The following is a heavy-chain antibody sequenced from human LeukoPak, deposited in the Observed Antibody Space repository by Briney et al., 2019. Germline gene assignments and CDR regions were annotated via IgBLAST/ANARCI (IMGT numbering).Heavy chain of an antibody. Sequence: ASVKVSCKASGYTFTSYGISWVRQAPGQGLEWMGWISAYNGNTNYAQKLQGRVTMTTDTSTSTAYMELRSLRSDDTAVYYCARVGDPSSGWYSYYYYYYMDVWGKGTTVTVSS. J-gene: IGHJ6*03. CDR2: ISAYNGNT. V-gene: IGHV1-18*01. CDR3: ARVGDPSSGWYSYYYYYYMDV. CDR1: GYTFTSYG. D-gene: IGHD6-19*01.